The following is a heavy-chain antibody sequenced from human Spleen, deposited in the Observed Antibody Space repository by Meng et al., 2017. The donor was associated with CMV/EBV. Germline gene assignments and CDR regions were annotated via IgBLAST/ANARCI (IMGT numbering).Heavy chain of an antibody. Sequence: GESLKISCAASGFTFSSYAMSWVRQAPGRGLEWVANINQARSEKYYVDSVKGRFTISRDNTKNSLYLQMRSLRVEDTAVYYCARAIGAAESHWGQGTLVTVSS. V-gene: IGHV3-7*01. CDR1: GFTFSSYA. D-gene: IGHD6-13*01. CDR2: INQARSEK. J-gene: IGHJ4*02. CDR3: ARAIGAAESH.